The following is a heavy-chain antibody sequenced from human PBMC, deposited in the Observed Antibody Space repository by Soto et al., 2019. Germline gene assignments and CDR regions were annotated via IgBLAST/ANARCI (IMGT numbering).Heavy chain of an antibody. CDR2: IWYDASKQ. D-gene: IGHD2-15*01. Sequence: GGSLRLSCAASGFTFSVYGMHWVRQAPGKGLEWVAVIWYDASKQFYAASVEGRFTISRDNSKAILYLQMNSLRAEDTAVYYCAAWAEGATEVHWGQGTLVTVSS. J-gene: IGHJ4*02. V-gene: IGHV3-33*08. CDR1: GFTFSVYG. CDR3: AAWAEGATEVH.